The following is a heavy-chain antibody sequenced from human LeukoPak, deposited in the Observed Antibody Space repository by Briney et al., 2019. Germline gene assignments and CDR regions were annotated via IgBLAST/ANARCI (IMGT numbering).Heavy chain of an antibody. J-gene: IGHJ6*02. CDR2: INPNSGGT. D-gene: IGHD3-9*01. Sequence: ASVKVSCKASGYTFTGYYMHWVRQAPGQGLEWMGWINPNSGGTNYAQKFQGWVTMTRDTSISTAYMELSRLRSEDTAVYYCARDLRERYFDWLPSYYYYGMDVWGQGTTVTVSS. CDR3: ARDLRERYFDWLPSYYYYGMDV. CDR1: GYTFTGYY. V-gene: IGHV1-2*04.